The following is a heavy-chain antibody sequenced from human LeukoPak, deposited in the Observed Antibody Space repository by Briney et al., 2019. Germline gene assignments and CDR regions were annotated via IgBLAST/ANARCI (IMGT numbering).Heavy chain of an antibody. CDR2: IYYSGST. V-gene: IGHV4-39*01. D-gene: IGHD6-19*01. J-gene: IGHJ4*02. CDR1: GGSISSSSYY. Sequence: PSETLSLTCTVSGGSISSSSYYWGWIRQPPGKGLEWIGSIYYSGSTYYNPSLKSRVTISVDTSKNQFSLKLSPVTAADTAVYYCARQGIAVAGTDYWGQGTLVTVSS. CDR3: ARQGIAVAGTDY.